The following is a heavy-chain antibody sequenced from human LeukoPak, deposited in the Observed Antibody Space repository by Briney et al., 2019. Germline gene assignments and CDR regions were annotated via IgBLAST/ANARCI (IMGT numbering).Heavy chain of an antibody. CDR2: ISAYNGNT. J-gene: IGHJ4*02. CDR3: ARGGKYCSGGSCFLDY. V-gene: IGHV1-18*01. Sequence: ASVKVSCKASGYTFTSYGIGWMRQAPGQRLEWMGWISAYNGNTNYAQKLQGRVTMTTDTSTSTAYMELRSLRSDDTAVYYCARGGKYCSGGSCFLDYWGQGTLVTVSS. CDR1: GYTFTSYG. D-gene: IGHD2-15*01.